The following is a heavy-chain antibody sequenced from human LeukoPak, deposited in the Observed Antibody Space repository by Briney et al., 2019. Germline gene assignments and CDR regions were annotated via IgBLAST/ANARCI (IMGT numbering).Heavy chain of an antibody. CDR3: ARTNPLGWDIAVADDFDY. V-gene: IGHV1-18*04. D-gene: IGHD6-19*01. J-gene: IGHJ4*02. Sequence: ASVKVSCKASGYTFTSYGISWVRQAPGQGLEWMGWISAYNGNTNYAQKLQGRVTLTTDTSTSTAYMELRSLRSDDTAVYYCARTNPLGWDIAVADDFDYWGQRTLVSVSS. CDR2: ISAYNGNT. CDR1: GYTFTSYG.